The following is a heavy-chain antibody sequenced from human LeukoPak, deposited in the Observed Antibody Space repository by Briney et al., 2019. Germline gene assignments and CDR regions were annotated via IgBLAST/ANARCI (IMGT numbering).Heavy chain of an antibody. Sequence: SETLSLTCAVYGGSFSGYYWSWLRQPPGKGLEWIGEIKYDGTTNYNPSLTSRVTMSIDKATNQFHLKVTSLTAADTAVYYCARGPDYYGDYISWFPDAFHIWGQGTLVSVSP. D-gene: IGHD4-17*01. CDR2: IKYDGTT. J-gene: IGHJ3*02. V-gene: IGHV4-34*01. CDR1: GGSFSGYY. CDR3: ARGPDYYGDYISWFPDAFHI.